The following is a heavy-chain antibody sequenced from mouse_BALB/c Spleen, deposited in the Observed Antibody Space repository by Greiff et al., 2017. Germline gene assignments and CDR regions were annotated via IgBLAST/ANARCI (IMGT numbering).Heavy chain of an antibody. V-gene: IGHV7-3*02. CDR1: GFTFTDYY. Sequence: EVKVVESGGGLVQPGGSLRLSCATSGFTFTDYYMSWVRQPPGKALEWLGFIRNKANGYTTEYSASVKGRFTISRDNSQSILYLQMNTLRAEDSATYYCARGGYDGLYAMDYWGQGTSVTVSS. CDR2: IRNKANGYTT. J-gene: IGHJ4*01. D-gene: IGHD2-2*01. CDR3: ARGGYDGLYAMDY.